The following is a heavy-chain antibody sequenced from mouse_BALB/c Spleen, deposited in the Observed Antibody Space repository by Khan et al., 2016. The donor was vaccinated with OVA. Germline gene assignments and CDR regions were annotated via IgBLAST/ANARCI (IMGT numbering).Heavy chain of an antibody. CDR3: SSSHYYGSTDAFAY. D-gene: IGHD1-1*01. J-gene: IGHJ3*01. CDR1: GFNIKDTF. CDR2: IDPANGNT. Sequence: VQLQQSGAELVKPGASVKLSCTASGFNIKDTFMHWVKQRPEQGLEWIGRIDPANGNTKYDPKFQGKATITADTSSNTAYLQLSSLTSEDTAVYYCSSSHYYGSTDAFAYWGQGTLVTVSA. V-gene: IGHV14-3*02.